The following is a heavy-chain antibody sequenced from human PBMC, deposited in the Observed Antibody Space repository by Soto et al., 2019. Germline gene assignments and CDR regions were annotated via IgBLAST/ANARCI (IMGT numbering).Heavy chain of an antibody. CDR3: ATGIPPIYGSGRFFFAY. CDR2: IYHSGST. J-gene: IGHJ4*02. D-gene: IGHD3-10*01. V-gene: IGHV4-4*02. Sequence: SETLSLTCAVSGGSISSSNWWSWVRQPPGKGLEWIGEIYHSGSTNYNPSLKSRVTISVDKSKNQFSLKLSSVTAADTAVYYYATGIPPIYGSGRFFFAYWGQGTLVTVSS. CDR1: GGSISSSNW.